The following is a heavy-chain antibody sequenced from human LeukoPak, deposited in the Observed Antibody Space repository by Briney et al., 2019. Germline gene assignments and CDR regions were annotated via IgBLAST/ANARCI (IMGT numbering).Heavy chain of an antibody. V-gene: IGHV4-59*01. CDR2: IYHRGST. Sequence: SETLSLTCTVSGGSITSDVGSWIRQPPGKGLEWIGYIYHRGSTNYNPSLKSRGTISVDMSRNQFSLRLGSVTAADTAVYYCARVTGNYFDYWGQGALVTVSS. CDR3: ARVTGNYFDY. J-gene: IGHJ4*02. D-gene: IGHD6-13*01. CDR1: GGSITSDV.